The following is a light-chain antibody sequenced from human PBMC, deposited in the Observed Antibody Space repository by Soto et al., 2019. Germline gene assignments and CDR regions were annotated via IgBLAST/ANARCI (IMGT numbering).Light chain of an antibody. Sequence: DIQLTQSPSTLSASVGDRVTITCRASQGIRNDLDWFQQKPGKAPKLLIYAASNLQSGVPARFSGSGSGTEFTLTISSLQPDDFATYYCQHYNSYSEAFGQGTKVDIK. V-gene: IGKV1-17*01. CDR1: QGIRND. CDR2: AAS. CDR3: QHYNSYSEA. J-gene: IGKJ1*01.